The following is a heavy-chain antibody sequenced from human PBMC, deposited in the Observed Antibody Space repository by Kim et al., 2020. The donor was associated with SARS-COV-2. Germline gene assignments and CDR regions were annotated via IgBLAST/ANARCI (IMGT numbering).Heavy chain of an antibody. CDR3: ARMITIFGSPGDAFDI. J-gene: IGHJ3*02. CDR2: IYTSGST. CDR1: GGSISSYY. V-gene: IGHV4-4*07. D-gene: IGHD3-3*01. Sequence: SETLSLTCTFSGGSISSYYWSWIRQPAGKGLEWIGSIYTSGSTNYNPSLKSRVTMSVDTSKNQFSLKLSSVTAADTAVYYCARMITIFGSPGDAFDIWGQGTMVTVSS.